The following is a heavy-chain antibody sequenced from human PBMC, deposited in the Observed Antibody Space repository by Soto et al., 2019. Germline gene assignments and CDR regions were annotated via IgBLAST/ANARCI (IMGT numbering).Heavy chain of an antibody. CDR2: ISSSSSTI. D-gene: IGHD6-13*01. Sequence: GSLRLSCAASGFTFRSYSMNWVRQAPGKGLEWISYISSSSSTISYGDSVKGRFAISRDNARNSLSLQMNSLRDEDTAVYYCARLMIATGGEAFDIWGQGTMVTVSS. CDR1: GFTFRSYS. J-gene: IGHJ3*02. CDR3: ARLMIATGGEAFDI. V-gene: IGHV3-48*02.